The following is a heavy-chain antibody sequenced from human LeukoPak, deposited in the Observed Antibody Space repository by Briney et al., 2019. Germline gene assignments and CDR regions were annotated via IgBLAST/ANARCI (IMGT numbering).Heavy chain of an antibody. J-gene: IGHJ2*01. CDR2: IYYSGST. Sequence: SETLSLTCTVSGGSISSSSYYWGWIRQPPGKGLEWIGSIYYSGSTYYNPSLKSRVTISVDTSKNQFSLKLGSVTAADTAVYYCARLDTAMVTSPNWCFDLWGRGTLVTVSS. CDR1: GGSISSSSYY. V-gene: IGHV4-39*01. CDR3: ARLDTAMVTSPNWCFDL. D-gene: IGHD5-18*01.